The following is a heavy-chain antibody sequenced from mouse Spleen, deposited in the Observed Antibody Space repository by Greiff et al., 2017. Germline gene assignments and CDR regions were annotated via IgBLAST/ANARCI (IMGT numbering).Heavy chain of an antibody. Sequence: EVKVVESGGGLVQPGESLKLSCESNEYEFPSHDMSWVRKTPEKRLELVAAINSDGGSTYYPDTMERRFIISRDNTKKTLYLQMSSLRSEDTALYYCARHGYYDGSFLGAMDYWGQGTSVTVSS. CDR2: INSDGGST. CDR1: EYEFPSHD. D-gene: IGHD1-1*01. J-gene: IGHJ4*01. CDR3: ARHGYYDGSFLGAMDY. V-gene: IGHV5-2*01.